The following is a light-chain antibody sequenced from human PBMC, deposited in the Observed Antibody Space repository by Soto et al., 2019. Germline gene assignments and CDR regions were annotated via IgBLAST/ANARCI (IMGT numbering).Light chain of an antibody. J-gene: IGKJ1*01. CDR3: QQYNNWPSWT. Sequence: EIVMTQSPATLSVSPGERATLSCRASQSVSSNLAWYQQKPGQAPRLLIYCASTRATGIPARFSGSGSGTEFNLTISSLQSEDFAVYYCQQYNNWPSWTFGQGTKVEIK. CDR1: QSVSSN. CDR2: CAS. V-gene: IGKV3-15*01.